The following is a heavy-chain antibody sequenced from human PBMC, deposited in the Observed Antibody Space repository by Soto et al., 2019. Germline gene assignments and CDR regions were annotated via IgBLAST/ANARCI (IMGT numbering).Heavy chain of an antibody. J-gene: IGHJ4*02. CDR1: GFTFSRYW. CDR2: IKQDGSEK. CDR3: AAWETTAARPFDF. D-gene: IGHD6-6*01. Sequence: XGSLRLSCAASGFTFSRYWMSWVRQAPGKGLEWVANIKQDGSEKYYVDSVKGRFTISRDNAKNSLFLQMNSLRAEDTAVYYCAAWETTAARPFDFWGRGTLVTVSS. V-gene: IGHV3-7*01.